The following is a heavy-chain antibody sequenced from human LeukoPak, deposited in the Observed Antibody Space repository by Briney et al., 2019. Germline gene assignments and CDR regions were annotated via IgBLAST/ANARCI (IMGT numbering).Heavy chain of an antibody. Sequence: GGSLRLSCAASGFTFSSYAMSWVPQSPGKGLEGVANIKQDGSEKYYVDSVKGRFTISRDNAKNSLYLQMNRLRAEDTAVYYCARDTDYDFWSGLFQHWGQSTLVTVSS. V-gene: IGHV3-7*01. CDR2: IKQDGSEK. CDR1: GFTFSSYA. CDR3: ARDTDYDFWSGLFQH. D-gene: IGHD3-3*01. J-gene: IGHJ1*01.